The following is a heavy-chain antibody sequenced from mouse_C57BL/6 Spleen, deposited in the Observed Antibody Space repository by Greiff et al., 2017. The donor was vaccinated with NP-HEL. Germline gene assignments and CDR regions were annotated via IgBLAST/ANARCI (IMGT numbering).Heavy chain of an antibody. V-gene: IGHV1-81*01. CDR2: IYPRSGNT. J-gene: IGHJ1*03. CDR1: GYTFTSYG. Sequence: QVQLKESGAELARPGASVKLSCKASGYTFTSYGISWVKQRTGQGLEWIGEIYPRSGNTYYNEKFKGKATLTADKSSSTAYMELRSLTSEDSAVYFCARSHYYGSSYEYFDVWGTGTTVTVSS. CDR3: ARSHYYGSSYEYFDV. D-gene: IGHD1-1*01.